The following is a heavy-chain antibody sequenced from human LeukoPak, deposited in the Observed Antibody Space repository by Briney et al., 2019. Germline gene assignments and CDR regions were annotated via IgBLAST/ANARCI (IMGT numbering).Heavy chain of an antibody. J-gene: IGHJ5*02. CDR2: IYYSGST. D-gene: IGHD6-13*01. CDR3: ARHSFGWYSSSWYEDNWFDP. V-gene: IGHV4-39*01. CDR1: GDSISSSSYY. Sequence: PSETLSLTCRVSGDSISSSSYYWGWIRQLPGKGLEWIGSIYYSGSTYYNPSLKSRVTISVDTSKNQFSLKLSSVTAADTAVYYCARHSFGWYSSSWYEDNWFDPWGQGTLVTVSS.